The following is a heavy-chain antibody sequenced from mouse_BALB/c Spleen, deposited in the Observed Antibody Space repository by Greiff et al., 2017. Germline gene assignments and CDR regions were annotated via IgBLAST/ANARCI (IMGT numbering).Heavy chain of an antibody. Sequence: QVQLQQSGPGLVAPSQSLSITCTVSGFSLTSYGVHWVRQPPGKGLEWLGVIWAGGSTNYNSALMSRLSISKDNSKSQVFLKMNSLQTDDTAMYYCASVPYYGSSPYAMDYWGQGTSVTVSS. V-gene: IGHV2-9*02. CDR2: IWAGGST. CDR3: ASVPYYGSSPYAMDY. J-gene: IGHJ4*01. CDR1: GFSLTSYG. D-gene: IGHD1-1*01.